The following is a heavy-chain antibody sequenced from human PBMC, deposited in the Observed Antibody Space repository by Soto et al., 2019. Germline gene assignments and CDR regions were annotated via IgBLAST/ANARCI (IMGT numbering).Heavy chain of an antibody. Sequence: SETLSLTCSVSGDSISSSSCYWGWIRQPPGKGLEWIGNIYYSGTTYYNPSLKSRVTISVDTSKNQFSLKLSSVTAADTAVYYCARRDSGRPLDVWGQGTMVTVS. CDR3: ARRDSGRPLDV. D-gene: IGHD1-26*01. J-gene: IGHJ3*01. CDR1: GDSISSSSCY. CDR2: IYYSGTT. V-gene: IGHV4-39*01.